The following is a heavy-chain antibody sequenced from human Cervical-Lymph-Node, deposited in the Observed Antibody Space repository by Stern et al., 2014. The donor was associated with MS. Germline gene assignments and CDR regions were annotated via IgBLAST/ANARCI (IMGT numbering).Heavy chain of an antibody. Sequence: EVQLVESGAEVRKPGESLKISCKGSGYTFTTYWIGWVRQMPGRGLEWMGIIYPGDSDIRYSPSFQGQATISADKSISTAYLQWSSLKASDTALYYCAGGENYYSLDYWGQGTLVTVSS. D-gene: IGHD1-26*01. CDR1: GYTFTTYW. CDR2: IYPGDSDI. CDR3: AGGENYYSLDY. J-gene: IGHJ4*02. V-gene: IGHV5-51*01.